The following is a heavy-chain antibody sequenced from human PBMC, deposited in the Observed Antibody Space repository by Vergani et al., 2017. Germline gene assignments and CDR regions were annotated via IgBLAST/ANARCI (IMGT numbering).Heavy chain of an antibody. CDR3: ASDRXYCRSSSCYSGRDPEDGYYFDY. D-gene: IGHD2-2*01. CDR1: GFTFTTYA. J-gene: IGHJ4*02. Sequence: VQLVESGGGVVQPGRSLRLSCAASGFTFTTYAMHWVRQAPGKGLEWVAVIWDDGGNKYYADSVKDRFTISRDNSKNTLYLQMNSLRAEATAVYYWASDRXYCRSSSCYSGRDPEDGYYFDYWGQGTLVTVSS. V-gene: IGHV3-33*01. CDR2: IWDDGGNK.